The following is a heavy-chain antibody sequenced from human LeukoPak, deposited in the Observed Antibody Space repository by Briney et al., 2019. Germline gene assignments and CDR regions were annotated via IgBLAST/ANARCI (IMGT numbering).Heavy chain of an antibody. CDR1: GYTFATYD. V-gene: IGHV1-8*01. J-gene: IGHJ6*02. CDR3: ARSLGGSGAYYYGMDV. CDR2: MNPNSGNT. Sequence: ASVKVSCKASGYTFATYDINWVRQATGQGLEWMGWMNPNSGNTGYAQKFQGRVTMTRNISISTAYMELNSLRSEDTAVYYCARSLGGSGAYYYGMDVWGQGTTVTVSS. D-gene: IGHD6-19*01.